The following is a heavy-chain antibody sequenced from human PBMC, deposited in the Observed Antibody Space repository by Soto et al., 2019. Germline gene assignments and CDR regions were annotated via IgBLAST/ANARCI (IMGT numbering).Heavy chain of an antibody. CDR3: ARDRYPGAYYYYGMDV. V-gene: IGHV3-30*03. D-gene: IGHD1-1*01. CDR2: ISYDGSNK. J-gene: IGHJ6*02. CDR1: GFTFSSYG. Sequence: PGGSLRLSCAASGFTFSSYGMHWVRQAPGKGLEWVAVISYDGSNKYYADSVKGRFTISRDNSKNTLYLQMNSLRAEDTAVYYCARDRYPGAYYYYGMDVWGQGTTVTVSS.